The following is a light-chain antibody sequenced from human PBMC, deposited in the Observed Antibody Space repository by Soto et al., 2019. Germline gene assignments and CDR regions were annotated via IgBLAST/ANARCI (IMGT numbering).Light chain of an antibody. CDR1: TSDVGGYND. CDR2: DVN. J-gene: IGLJ1*01. V-gene: IGLV2-11*01. CDR3: CSYAGSYLYV. Sequence: QSVLTQPRSVSGSLGQSVTISCTGTTSDVGGYNDVSWYQHHPGKAPKLIIYDVNNRPSGVPERFSGSKSGNTASLTISGLRPEDEADYHCCSYAGSYLYVFGTGTKVTVL.